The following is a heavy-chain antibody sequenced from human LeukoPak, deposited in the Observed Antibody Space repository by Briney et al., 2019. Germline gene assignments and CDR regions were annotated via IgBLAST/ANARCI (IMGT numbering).Heavy chain of an antibody. V-gene: IGHV4-61*02. Sequence: SQTLSLTCTVSGGAISSGSYYWSWIRQSAGKGLEWIGRIYTSGTTNSNPSLKSRVTVSVDTSKNQFSLKLRSVTAADTAVYYCARTTEGYCRGVSCYYYYYYMDVWGKGTTVTVSS. D-gene: IGHD2-15*01. CDR3: ARTTEGYCRGVSCYYYYYYMDV. CDR1: GGAISSGSYY. J-gene: IGHJ6*03. CDR2: IYTSGTT.